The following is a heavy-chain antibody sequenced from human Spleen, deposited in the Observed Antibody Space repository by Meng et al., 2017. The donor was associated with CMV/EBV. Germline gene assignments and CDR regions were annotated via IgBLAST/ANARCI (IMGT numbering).Heavy chain of an antibody. CDR1: GFTVSSNY. Sequence: GGSLRLSCAASGFTVSSNYMSWVRQAPGKGLEWVSVIFTGGSTYYADSVKGRFTISRDNSKNTVYLQMNSLRPDDTAVYYCARDGAAYTAYRYYFDYWGQGTLVTVSS. J-gene: IGHJ4*02. D-gene: IGHD5-12*01. CDR2: IFTGGST. CDR3: ARDGAAYTAYRYYFDY. V-gene: IGHV3-53*05.